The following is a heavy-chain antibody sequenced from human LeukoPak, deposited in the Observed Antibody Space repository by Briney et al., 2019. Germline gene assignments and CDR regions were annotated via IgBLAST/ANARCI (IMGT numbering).Heavy chain of an antibody. D-gene: IGHD6-19*01. CDR2: IHYSGST. CDR1: GGSITTDY. Sequence: PSETLSLTCSVSGGSITTDYWSWIRQPPGKGLEWIGYIHYSGSTNYNPSLKSRVTISKDTPKNQLSLRLSSVIAADTAVYYCARMIAVDGVYFDYWGQGTLVTVSS. CDR3: ARMIAVDGVYFDY. J-gene: IGHJ4*02. V-gene: IGHV4-59*01.